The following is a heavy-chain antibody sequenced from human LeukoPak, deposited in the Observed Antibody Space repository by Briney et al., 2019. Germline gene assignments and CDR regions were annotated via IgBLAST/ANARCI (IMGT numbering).Heavy chain of an antibody. J-gene: IGHJ4*02. V-gene: IGHV4-39*07. D-gene: IGHD3-10*01. CDR3: ARGGWGETFDY. CDR1: GGSISSSSYY. CDR2: IYYSGST. Sequence: SETLSLTCTVSGGSISSSSYYWGWIRQPPGKGLEWIGSIYYSGSTYYNPSLKSRVTISVDTSKNQFSLKLSSVTAADTAVYYCARGGWGETFDYWGQGTLVTVSS.